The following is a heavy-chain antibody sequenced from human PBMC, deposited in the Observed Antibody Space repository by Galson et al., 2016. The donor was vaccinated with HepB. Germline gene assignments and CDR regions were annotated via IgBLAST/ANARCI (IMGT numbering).Heavy chain of an antibody. J-gene: IGHJ6*02. V-gene: IGHV3-30-3*01. CDR3: ARDRAGPGDILEV. D-gene: IGHD3-9*01. Sequence: SLRLSCAVSGFTFSAYAFHWVRQAPGKGLEWVAIISYDGDKQYYGDSVKGRFTISRDNSKNTLYLQMDNLRAEDTAVYYRARDRAGPGDILEVWGQGTTVTVSS. CDR2: ISYDGDKQ. CDR1: GFTFSAYA.